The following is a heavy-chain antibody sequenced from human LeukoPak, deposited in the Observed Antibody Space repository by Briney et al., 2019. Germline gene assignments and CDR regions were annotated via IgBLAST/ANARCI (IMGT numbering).Heavy chain of an antibody. V-gene: IGHV1-18*01. CDR3: ARSLFYYDSSGYQIDY. CDR2: ISAYNGNT. J-gene: IGHJ4*02. CDR1: GYTFTSYG. Sequence: ASVKVSCTASGYTFTSYGISWVRQAPGQGLEWMGWISAYNGNTNYAQKLQGRVTMTTDTSTSTAYMELRSLRSDDTAVYYCARSLFYYDSSGYQIDYWGQGTLVTVSS. D-gene: IGHD3-22*01.